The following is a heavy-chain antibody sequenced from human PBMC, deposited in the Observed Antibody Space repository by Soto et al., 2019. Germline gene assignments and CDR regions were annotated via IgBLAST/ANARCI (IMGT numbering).Heavy chain of an antibody. D-gene: IGHD3-22*01. Sequence: QVQLVQSGAEVKKPGASVEVSCKTSGYTFSDHYTHWVRQAPGQGLEWMGWINPNSGGTGYAEKFQGRVTMTRDTSISTAYMELNRLNSDDTAVYYCAREFYYFDGSGRQYCFDYWGQGTLVTVSS. CDR3: AREFYYFDGSGRQYCFDY. J-gene: IGHJ4*02. CDR2: INPNSGGT. V-gene: IGHV1-2*02. CDR1: GYTFSDHY.